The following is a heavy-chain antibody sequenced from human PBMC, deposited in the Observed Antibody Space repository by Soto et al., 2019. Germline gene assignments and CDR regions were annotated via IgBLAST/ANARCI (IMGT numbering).Heavy chain of an antibody. CDR3: ARGLRFLEWLSWFDP. V-gene: IGHV4-31*03. CDR2: IFYSGST. D-gene: IGHD3-3*01. J-gene: IGHJ5*02. CDR1: GGSISSGTSY. Sequence: PSETLSLICTVSGGSISSGTSYWSWIRQRPGKGLEWIGYIFYSGSTYYNPSLKSRVTISVDTSKNQFSLKLSSVTAADTAVYYCARGLRFLEWLSWFDPWGQGTLVTVSS.